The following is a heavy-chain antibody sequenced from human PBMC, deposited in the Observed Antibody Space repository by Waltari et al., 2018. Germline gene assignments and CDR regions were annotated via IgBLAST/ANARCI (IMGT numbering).Heavy chain of an antibody. D-gene: IGHD3-10*01. CDR1: GVSFSSFA. CDR2: LRYDGSIT. V-gene: IGHV3-30*02. CDR3: AKDGYYGSGTYKGMYYFDY. Sequence: QVQLVESGGGVVQPGGSLRLSCAASGVSFSSFAMHWVRQAAGKGLDWVAFLRYDGSITYYGDSVKGRFTISRDNSKNTLYLQMNRLRVEDTAVYYCAKDGYYGSGTYKGMYYFDYWGQGTLVTVSS. J-gene: IGHJ4*02.